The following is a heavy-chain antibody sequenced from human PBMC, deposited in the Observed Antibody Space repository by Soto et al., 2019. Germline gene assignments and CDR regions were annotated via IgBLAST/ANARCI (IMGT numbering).Heavy chain of an antibody. CDR3: ARGAMAKFDY. CDR1: GGTFGSHG. D-gene: IGHD5-18*01. CDR2: FIAMLGTP. V-gene: IGHV1-69*13. Sequence: SVKVSCKASGGTFGSHGVAWVRQAPGQGLEWMGGFIAMLGTPTYAKKVQGRATITADESLTSSYLELRSLRSEDTAVYFCARGAMAKFDYWGHRTVVTVSS. J-gene: IGHJ4*01.